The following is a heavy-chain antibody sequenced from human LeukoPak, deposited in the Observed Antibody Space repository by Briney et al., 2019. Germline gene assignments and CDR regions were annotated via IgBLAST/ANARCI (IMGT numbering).Heavy chain of an antibody. CDR1: GGSFSGYQ. V-gene: IGHV4-34*01. CDR2: INHSGRT. D-gene: IGHD5-18*01. Sequence: SETLSLTCAVYGGSFSGYQWSWIRQPPGKGLEWIGEINHSGRTNYNPSLKSRVTISVDTSKNQFSLKLSSVTAADTAVYYCARGLQASWIPDYWGQGTLVTVSS. CDR3: ARGLQASWIPDY. J-gene: IGHJ4*02.